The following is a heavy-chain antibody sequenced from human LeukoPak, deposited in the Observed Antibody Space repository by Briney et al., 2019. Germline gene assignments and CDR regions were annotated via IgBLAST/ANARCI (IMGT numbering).Heavy chain of an antibody. CDR1: GYTFTGSY. CDR3: ARGLTTVTFDC. J-gene: IGHJ4*02. Sequence: ASVKVSCKASGYTFTGSYLHWVRQAPGQGLEWMGWINPNSGGTNYARQFQGRVTMTRATSISKAYMELSRLRSDYTAVYHCARGLTTVTFDCWGQGTLVTVSS. V-gene: IGHV1-2*02. CDR2: INPNSGGT. D-gene: IGHD4-17*01.